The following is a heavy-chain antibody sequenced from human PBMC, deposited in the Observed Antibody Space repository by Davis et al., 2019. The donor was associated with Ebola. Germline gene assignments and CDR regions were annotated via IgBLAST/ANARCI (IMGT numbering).Heavy chain of an antibody. V-gene: IGHV3-23*01. Sequence: GGSLRLSCAASGFTFSSYAMSWVRQAPGKGLEWVSAISGSGGSTYYADSVKGRFTISRDNSKNTLYLQMNSLRAEDTAVYYCARAIFGWYYYYMDVWGKGTTVTVSS. J-gene: IGHJ6*03. CDR1: GFTFSSYA. D-gene: IGHD3-3*01. CDR3: ARAIFGWYYYYMDV. CDR2: ISGSGGST.